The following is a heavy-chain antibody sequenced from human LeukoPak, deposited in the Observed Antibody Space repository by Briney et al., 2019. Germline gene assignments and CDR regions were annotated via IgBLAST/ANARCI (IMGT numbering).Heavy chain of an antibody. CDR1: GFTFSSYA. J-gene: IGHJ4*02. CDR3: AKDGPWMDY. V-gene: IGHV3-30*04. Sequence: GRSLRLSCAASGFTFSSYAMHWVRQAPGKGLEWVAVISYDGSNKYYADSVKGRFTISRDNSKNTLYLQMNSLRAEDTAVYYCAKDGPWMDYWGQGTLVTVSS. CDR2: ISYDGSNK. D-gene: IGHD1-1*01.